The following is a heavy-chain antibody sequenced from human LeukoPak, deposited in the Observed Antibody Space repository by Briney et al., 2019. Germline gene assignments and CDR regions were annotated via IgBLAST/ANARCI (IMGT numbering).Heavy chain of an antibody. CDR1: GGSISSSSYY. CDR3: ARAMIKGEYYFDY. D-gene: IGHD3-16*01. J-gene: IGHJ4*02. V-gene: IGHV4-31*03. Sequence: TLSLTCTVSGGSISSSSYYWGWTRQHPGKGLEWIGYIFYSGSTYYNPSLKSRVTISVDTSKNQFSLKLSSVTAADTAVYYCARAMIKGEYYFDYWGQGTLVTVSS. CDR2: IFYSGST.